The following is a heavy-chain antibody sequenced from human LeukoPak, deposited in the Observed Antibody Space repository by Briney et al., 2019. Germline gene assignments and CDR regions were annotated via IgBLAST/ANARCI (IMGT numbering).Heavy chain of an antibody. CDR3: ASSPYNWNYFDY. Sequence: ASVKVSCKVSGYTLTELSMHWVRQAPGQGLEWMGGIIPIFGTANYAQKFQGRVTITTDESTSTAYMELSSLRSEDTAVYYCASSPYNWNYFDYWGQGTLVTVSS. D-gene: IGHD1-20*01. V-gene: IGHV1-69*05. J-gene: IGHJ4*02. CDR2: IIPIFGTA. CDR1: GYTLTELS.